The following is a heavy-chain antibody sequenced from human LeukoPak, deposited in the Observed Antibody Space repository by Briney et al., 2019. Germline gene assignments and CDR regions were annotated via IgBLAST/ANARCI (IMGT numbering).Heavy chain of an antibody. D-gene: IGHD1-14*01. V-gene: IGHV4-31*03. Sequence: SETLSLTCIVSGGSISSGGYYWSWIRQHPGKGLEWIGYIYYSGSTYYNPSLKSRVTISVDTSKNQFSLKLSSVTAADTAVYYCAREGTSQPPFFDYWGQGTLVTVSS. CDR1: GGSISSGGYY. CDR2: IYYSGST. J-gene: IGHJ4*02. CDR3: AREGTSQPPFFDY.